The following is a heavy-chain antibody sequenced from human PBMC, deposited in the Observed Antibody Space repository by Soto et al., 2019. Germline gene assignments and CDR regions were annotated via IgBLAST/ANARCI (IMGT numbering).Heavy chain of an antibody. CDR2: IIPIFGTA. J-gene: IGHJ4*02. V-gene: IGHV1-69*13. Sequence: SVKVSCKASGGTFSSYAISWVRQAPGQGLEWMGGIIPIFGTANYAQKFQGRVTITADESTSTAYMELSSLRSEDTAVYYCARGIAVAGTVVGSFDYWGQGTLVTVSS. CDR1: GGTFSSYA. CDR3: ARGIAVAGTVVGSFDY. D-gene: IGHD6-19*01.